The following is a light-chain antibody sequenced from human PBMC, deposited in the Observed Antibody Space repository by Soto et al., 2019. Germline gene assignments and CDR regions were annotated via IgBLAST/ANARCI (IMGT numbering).Light chain of an antibody. J-gene: IGKJ4*01. Sequence: EVVLTQSPGTLSLSPGERATLSCRANQSVRNSYLGWYQQKPGQAPRLLIYGASKRQSGVPDRFSGGGSGTDFTLTISSLEPEDFAVYYCQQFSGSVTFGGGTRVDIK. V-gene: IGKV3-20*01. CDR2: GAS. CDR3: QQFSGSVT. CDR1: QSVRNSY.